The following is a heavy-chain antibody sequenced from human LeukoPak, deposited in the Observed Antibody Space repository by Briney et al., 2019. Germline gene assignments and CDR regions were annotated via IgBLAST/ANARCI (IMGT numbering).Heavy chain of an antibody. CDR2: INSDGSST. CDR3: ARGTITSQRLLSY. D-gene: IGHD1-14*01. J-gene: IGHJ4*02. V-gene: IGHV3-74*01. Sequence: GGSLRLSCAASGFTFSSYWMHWVRQAPGEGLVWVSRINSDGSSTSYADSVRGRFTISRDNAKNTLCLQMNSLRAEHTAVYYCARGTITSQRLLSYWGQGTLVTVSS. CDR1: GFTFSSYW.